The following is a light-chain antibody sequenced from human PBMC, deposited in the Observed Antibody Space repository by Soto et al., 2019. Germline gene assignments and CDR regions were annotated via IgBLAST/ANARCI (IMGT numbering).Light chain of an antibody. CDR2: GAS. CDR1: QSVSSN. Sequence: EIVMTQSPATLSVSPGERATLSCRASQSVSSNLAWYQQKPGQAPRLLIYGASTRAPGIPARFSGSGSGTEFTLTISSLQSADFAVYYCQQYNNWPPLTFGGGNKVEIK. V-gene: IGKV3-15*01. CDR3: QQYNNWPPLT. J-gene: IGKJ4*01.